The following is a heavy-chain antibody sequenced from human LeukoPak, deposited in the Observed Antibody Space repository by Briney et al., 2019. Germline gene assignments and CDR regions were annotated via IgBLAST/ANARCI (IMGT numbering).Heavy chain of an antibody. Sequence: GGSLRLSCAASGFTFSTYTMNWVRQAPGKGLEYVSAISSNGGSTYYADSVKGRFTISRDNSKNTLYLQMSSLRAEDTAVYYCVKLGYLAFDYWGQGTLVTVSS. CDR1: GFTFSTYT. V-gene: IGHV3-64D*09. CDR2: ISSNGGST. CDR3: VKLGYLAFDY. J-gene: IGHJ4*02. D-gene: IGHD6-13*01.